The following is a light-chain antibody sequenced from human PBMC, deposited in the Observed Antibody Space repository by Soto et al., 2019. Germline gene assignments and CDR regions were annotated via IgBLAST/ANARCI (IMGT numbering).Light chain of an antibody. V-gene: IGLV7-46*01. Sequence: QAVVTQEPSLTVSPGGTVTLTCGSSTGAVTSGHYPYWFQQKPGQAPRTLIYDTSNKHAWTPARFSGSLLGGKAALTLSGAQPGDEAEYYCILVYSGGVVFGGGTKLTVL. CDR2: DTS. CDR3: ILVYSGGVV. J-gene: IGLJ2*01. CDR1: TGAVTSGHY.